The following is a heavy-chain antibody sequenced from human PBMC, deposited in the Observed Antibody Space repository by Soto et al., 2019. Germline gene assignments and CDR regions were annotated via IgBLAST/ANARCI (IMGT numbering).Heavy chain of an antibody. Sequence: QVQLQESGPGLVKPSETLSLTCTVSGVSISGYYWSWFRQSPGKGLEWIGYIYYTGSASYSPSLRSRVTMSVDTSKNQFSLELNSVPAADTAVYYCSRHDNSGTYPREHWGHGTLVTRSS. CDR2: IYYTGSA. CDR3: SRHDNSGTYPREH. D-gene: IGHD3-10*01. CDR1: GVSISGYY. J-gene: IGHJ1*01. V-gene: IGHV4-59*08.